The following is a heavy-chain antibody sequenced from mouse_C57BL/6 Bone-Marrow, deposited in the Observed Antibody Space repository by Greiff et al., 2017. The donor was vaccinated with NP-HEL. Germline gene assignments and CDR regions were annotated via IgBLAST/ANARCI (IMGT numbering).Heavy chain of an antibody. J-gene: IGHJ1*03. CDR2: IYPSDSAT. D-gene: IGHD1-1*01. Sequence: QVQLQQPGAELVRPGSSVKLSCKASGYNFTSYWMDWVKQRPGQGLEWIGNIYPSDSATHYHQKFKDQATVTVDKSSSTAYMQLSSLTSEDSAVYYCARGGYYGSSYGYFDVWGTGTTVTVSS. CDR1: GYNFTSYW. CDR3: ARGGYYGSSYGYFDV. V-gene: IGHV1-61*01.